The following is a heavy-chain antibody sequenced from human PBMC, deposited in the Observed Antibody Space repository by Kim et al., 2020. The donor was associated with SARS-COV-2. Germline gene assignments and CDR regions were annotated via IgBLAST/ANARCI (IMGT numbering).Heavy chain of an antibody. J-gene: IGHJ5*02. D-gene: IGHD1-26*01. CDR3: ARDPLLGWELLGWFDP. CDR1: GGSISSYY. V-gene: IGHV4-4*07. Sequence: SETLSLTCTVSGGSISSYYWSWIRQPAGKGLEWIGRIYTSGSTNYNPSLKSRVTMSVDTSKNQFSLKLSSVTAADTAVYYCARDPLLGWELLGWFDPWGQGTLVTVSS. CDR2: IYTSGST.